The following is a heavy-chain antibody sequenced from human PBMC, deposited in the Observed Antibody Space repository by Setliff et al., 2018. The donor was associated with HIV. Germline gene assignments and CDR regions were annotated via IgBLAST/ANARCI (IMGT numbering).Heavy chain of an antibody. D-gene: IGHD6-19*01. Sequence: SETLSLTCTVSGGPISNYYWSWIRQPAGKGLEWIGRIYSTGSTNYNPSLKSRVTISVDTSQNQFSLRLSSVTAADTAVYYCARGPPLGYDDSGSDWGQGTLVTVSS. J-gene: IGHJ4*02. CDR3: ARGPPLGYDDSGSD. CDR2: IYSTGST. CDR1: GGPISNYY. V-gene: IGHV4-4*07.